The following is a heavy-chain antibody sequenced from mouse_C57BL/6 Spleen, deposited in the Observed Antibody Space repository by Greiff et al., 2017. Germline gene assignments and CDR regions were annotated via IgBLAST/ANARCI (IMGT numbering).Heavy chain of an antibody. D-gene: IGHD3-2*01. CDR3: ARGLTGTGDY. CDR1: GFAFSSYW. CDR2: IYPGDGDT. V-gene: IGHV1-80*01. Sequence: VQVVESGAELVQPGASVQISCKASGFAFSSYWMNWVKQRPGKGLEWIGQIYPGDGDTNYNGKFKGKATLTADKSSSTAYMQLSSLTSEDSAVYFCARGLTGTGDYWGQGTTLTVSS. J-gene: IGHJ2*01.